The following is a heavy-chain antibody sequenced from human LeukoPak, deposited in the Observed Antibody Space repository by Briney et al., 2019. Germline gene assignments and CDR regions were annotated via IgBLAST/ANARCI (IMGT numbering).Heavy chain of an antibody. CDR2: VYTSRTT. Sequence: TSETLSLACTVSGGPISGYFWTWIRQPAGKELEWIGRVYTSRTTYYHPSLESRVTIPLDTFNNQFSRRVPSVTAADTAIYYCARGTEKTRTSGYYSFDHWGRGLLVTVSS. V-gene: IGHV4-4*07. D-gene: IGHD5-12*01. CDR3: ARGTEKTRTSGYYSFDH. CDR1: GGPISGYF. J-gene: IGHJ4*02.